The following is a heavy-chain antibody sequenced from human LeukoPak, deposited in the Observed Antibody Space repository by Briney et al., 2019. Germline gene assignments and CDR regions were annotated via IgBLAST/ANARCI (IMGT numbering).Heavy chain of an antibody. J-gene: IGHJ6*02. Sequence: GGSLRLSCAASGFTFSSYSMNWVRQAPGEGLEWVSSISSSSSYIYYADSVKGRFTISRDNAKNSLYLQMNSLRAEDTAVYYCARDRPAYSYYYYYGMDVWGQGTTVTVSS. D-gene: IGHD2-2*01. CDR2: ISSSSSYI. CDR1: GFTFSSYS. V-gene: IGHV3-21*01. CDR3: ARDRPAYSYYYYYGMDV.